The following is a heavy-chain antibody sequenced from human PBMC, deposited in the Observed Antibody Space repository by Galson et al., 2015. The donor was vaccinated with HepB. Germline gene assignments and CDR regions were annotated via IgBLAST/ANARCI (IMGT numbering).Heavy chain of an antibody. CDR1: GFPFTSYA. V-gene: IGHV3-23*01. CDR3: ATGITDRGGPDDAFDT. J-gene: IGHJ3*02. Sequence: SLRLSCAASGFPFTSYALTWVRQVPGRGLEWVSVINDDGSTTHYADSVKGRFTISRDNPENTVYLQMNSLRAEDTAVYYCATGITDRGGPDDAFDTWGQGTMVTV. CDR2: INDDGSTT.